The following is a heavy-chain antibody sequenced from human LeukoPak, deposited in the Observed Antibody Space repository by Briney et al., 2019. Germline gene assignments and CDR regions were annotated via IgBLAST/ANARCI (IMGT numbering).Heavy chain of an antibody. Sequence: GGSLRLSCAASGIIFNNHAMTWVRQIPGKGLEWISGITGSGGSTYYADSVKGRFTISRDNSKSTLYLQMSSLRAEDTAIYYCAKVIMEWLLPLGDYGMDVWGQGTTVTVSS. V-gene: IGHV3-23*01. CDR2: ITGSGGST. CDR3: AKVIMEWLLPLGDYGMDV. CDR1: GIIFNNHA. J-gene: IGHJ6*02. D-gene: IGHD3-3*01.